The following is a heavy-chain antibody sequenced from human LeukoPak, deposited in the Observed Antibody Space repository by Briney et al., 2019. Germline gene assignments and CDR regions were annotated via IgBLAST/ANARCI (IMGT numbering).Heavy chain of an antibody. CDR3: AKPSRGGSYLGWDFDI. D-gene: IGHD1-26*01. Sequence: SETLSLTCTVSGGSISSHYWSWIRQPAGKGLEWIGRIYTSGSTNYNPSLKSRVTMSVDTSKNQFSLKLSSVTAADTAVYYCAKPSRGGSYLGWDFDIWGQGTMVTVSS. V-gene: IGHV4-4*07. CDR1: GGSISSHY. CDR2: IYTSGST. J-gene: IGHJ3*02.